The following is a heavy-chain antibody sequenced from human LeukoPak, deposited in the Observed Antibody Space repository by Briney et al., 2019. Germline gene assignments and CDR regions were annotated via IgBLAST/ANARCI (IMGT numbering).Heavy chain of an antibody. J-gene: IGHJ4*02. D-gene: IGHD2-15*01. CDR3: AREGVGIADY. V-gene: IGHV4-4*07. CDR2: IYSTGST. CDR1: GGSINFYY. Sequence: SETLSLTCTVSGGSINFYYWSWIRQPAGKGLEWIGRIYSTGSTNYSPSLKSRVTMSVDKSKNQFSLKLSSVTAADTAVYYCAREGVGIADYWGQGTLVTVSS.